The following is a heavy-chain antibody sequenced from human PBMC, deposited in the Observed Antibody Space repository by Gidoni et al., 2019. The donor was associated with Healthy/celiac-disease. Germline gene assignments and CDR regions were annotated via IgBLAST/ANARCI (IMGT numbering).Heavy chain of an antibody. CDR1: GFTFSSYA. Sequence: QVQLVESGGGVVQPGRSLSLSCAASGFTFSSYAMHWVRQAPGKGLEWVAVISHDGSNKYYADSVKGRFTISRDNSKNTLYLQMNSLRAEDTAVYYCARGTHYYGSGSYPFDPWGQGTLVTVSS. J-gene: IGHJ5*02. CDR3: ARGTHYYGSGSYPFDP. D-gene: IGHD3-10*01. CDR2: ISHDGSNK. V-gene: IGHV3-30-3*01.